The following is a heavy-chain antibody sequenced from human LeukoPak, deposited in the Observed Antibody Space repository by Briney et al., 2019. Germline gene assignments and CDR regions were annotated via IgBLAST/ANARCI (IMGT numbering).Heavy chain of an antibody. CDR3: ARSIPYGTTWYGRSDY. Sequence: GGSLRLSCAASGFPFSSYSMTWVRQAPGKGLEWVANIKPDGTTKFYVDSVKGRFTISRDNALDSLYLQMNSLRAEDTAIYYCARSIPYGTTWYGRSDYWGQGTLVTVSS. J-gene: IGHJ4*02. CDR1: GFPFSSYS. V-gene: IGHV3-7*03. D-gene: IGHD6-13*01. CDR2: IKPDGTTK.